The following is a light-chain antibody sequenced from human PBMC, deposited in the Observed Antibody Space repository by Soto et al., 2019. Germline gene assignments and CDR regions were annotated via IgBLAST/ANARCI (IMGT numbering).Light chain of an antibody. CDR1: QSVTSF. CDR3: QQRSNWPLT. Sequence: ELVLTQSPVTLSLSPGERATLSCRASQSVTSFLAWYQQKPGQAPRLLIYVVSIRATGITARFSGSGSGTDFPLTISSLEPEDFAVYYCQQRSNWPLTFGGGTKVEIK. J-gene: IGKJ4*01. CDR2: VVS. V-gene: IGKV3-11*01.